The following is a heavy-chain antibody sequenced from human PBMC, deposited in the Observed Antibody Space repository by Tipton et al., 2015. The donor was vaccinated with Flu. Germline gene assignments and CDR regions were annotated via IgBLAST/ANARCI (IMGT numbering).Heavy chain of an antibody. V-gene: IGHV3-30*02. D-gene: IGHD4-17*01. CDR3: AKDSKRPTTVTDGRVVDS. CDR2: IHYDGSNK. Sequence: SLRLSCAASGFTFSTYGMHWVRQAPGKGLEWVTFIHYDGSNKYYADSVKGRFTIYRDNSKNTLYLQMNSLRTEDTAVYYCAKDSKRPTTVTDGRVVDSWGQGTLVTVSS. CDR1: GFTFSTYG. J-gene: IGHJ4*02.